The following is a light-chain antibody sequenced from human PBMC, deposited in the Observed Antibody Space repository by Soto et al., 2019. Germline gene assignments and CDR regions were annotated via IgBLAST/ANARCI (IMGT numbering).Light chain of an antibody. CDR3: QQYNSYWT. Sequence: EIQMTQSPSTLSASVGDRVTITCRASQSISSWLAWYQQKPGKAPKLLIYDASSLESGVPSRFSGSGSGTEFTLTISSLQPDDFATYYCQQYNSYWTFGQWTKVEIK. CDR1: QSISSW. CDR2: DAS. J-gene: IGKJ1*01. V-gene: IGKV1-5*01.